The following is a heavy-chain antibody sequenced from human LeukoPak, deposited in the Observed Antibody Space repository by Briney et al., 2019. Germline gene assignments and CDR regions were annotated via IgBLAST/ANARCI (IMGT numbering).Heavy chain of an antibody. CDR3: ARDLGYTYGSDY. D-gene: IGHD5-18*01. CDR2: IYSGGST. CDR1: GFTVSSNY. V-gene: IGHV3-53*01. J-gene: IGHJ4*02. Sequence: GGSLRLSCAASGFTVSSNYMSWVRQAPGKGLEWVSVIYSGGSTYYADSVKGRFTISRDNSKNTLYLQMNSLRAEDTAVYHCARDLGYTYGSDYWGQGTPVTVSS.